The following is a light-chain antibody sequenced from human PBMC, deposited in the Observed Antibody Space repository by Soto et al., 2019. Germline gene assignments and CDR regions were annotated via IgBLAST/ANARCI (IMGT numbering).Light chain of an antibody. Sequence: DIVMTQSPDSLTVSLGERATINCKSSQSVLYTSNNKNYLAWYQQKPGQPPKLLIYWASTRESGVPDRFSGSGSGTDFTLTINSLQAEDVAVYYCQQYYSTLHGFGQGTKLEIK. V-gene: IGKV4-1*01. CDR2: WAS. J-gene: IGKJ2*03. CDR1: QSVLYTSNNKNY. CDR3: QQYYSTLHG.